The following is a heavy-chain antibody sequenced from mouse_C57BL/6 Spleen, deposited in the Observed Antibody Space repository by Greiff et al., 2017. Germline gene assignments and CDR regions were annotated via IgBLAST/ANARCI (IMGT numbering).Heavy chain of an antibody. CDR2: ISSGGSYT. V-gene: IGHV5-6*01. CDR1: GFTFSSYG. J-gene: IGHJ4*01. D-gene: IGHD2-5*01. CDR3: ATYSNSKGY. Sequence: EVQVVESGGDLVKPGGSLKLSCAASGFTFSSYGMSWVRQTPDKRLEWVATISSGGSYTYYPDSVKGRFTISRDNAKNTLYLQMSSLKSEDTAMYYCATYSNSKGYWGQGTSVTVSS.